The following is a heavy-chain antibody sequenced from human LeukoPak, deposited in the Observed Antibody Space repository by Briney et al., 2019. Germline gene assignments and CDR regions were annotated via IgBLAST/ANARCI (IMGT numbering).Heavy chain of an antibody. CDR3: AKDDGWVQYAN. D-gene: IGHD5-24*01. J-gene: IGHJ4*02. CDR2: ISGSGGST. V-gene: IGHV3-23*01. CDR1: GFTFSNYA. Sequence: QTGGSLRLSCAASGFTFSNYAMSWVRQAPGKGLEWVSAISGSGGSTYYADSVKGRFTISRDNSKSTLYLQMNSLGAEDTAVYYCAKDDGWVQYANWGQRTLVTVSS.